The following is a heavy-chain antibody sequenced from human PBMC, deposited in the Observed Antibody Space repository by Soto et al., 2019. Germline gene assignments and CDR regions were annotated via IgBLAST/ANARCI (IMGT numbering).Heavy chain of an antibody. CDR3: ARGLGRRGYSYGCYFDY. V-gene: IGHV4-34*01. CDR1: GGSFSGYY. CDR2: INHSGST. J-gene: IGHJ4*02. D-gene: IGHD5-18*01. Sequence: PSETLSLTCAVYGGSFSGYYWSWIRQPPGKGLEWIGEINHSGSTNYNPSLKSRVTISVDTSKNQFSLKLSSVTAADTAVYYCARGLGRRGYSYGCYFDYWGQGTLVTVSS.